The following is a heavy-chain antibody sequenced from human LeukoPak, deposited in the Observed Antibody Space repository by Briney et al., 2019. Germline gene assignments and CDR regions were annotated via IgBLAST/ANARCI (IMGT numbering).Heavy chain of an antibody. CDR2: ISSSSSYI. CDR3: ARDLAWDAFDI. J-gene: IGHJ3*02. Sequence: PGGSLRLSCAASGFTFSSYSMNWVRQAPGKGLEWVSSISSSSSYIYYADSVKGRFTISRDNARNSLYLQMNSLRAEDTAVYYCARDLAWDAFDIWGQGTMVTVSS. CDR1: GFTFSSYS. V-gene: IGHV3-21*01.